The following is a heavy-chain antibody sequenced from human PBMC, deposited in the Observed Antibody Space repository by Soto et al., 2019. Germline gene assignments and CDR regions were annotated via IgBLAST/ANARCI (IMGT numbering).Heavy chain of an antibody. CDR3: ARGTYGMDV. Sequence: QMQLVQSGGGLVKPGGSLRLSCAASGFSFSDYYMSWIRRAPGKGLEWVSYIGASGRPIYFGDSVKGRFSISRDNTNNSLYLQMNSLRPHDTAVYYCARGTYGMDVWGQGTTVIVSS. J-gene: IGHJ6*02. D-gene: IGHD3-10*01. CDR2: IGASGRPI. CDR1: GFSFSDYY. V-gene: IGHV3-11*01.